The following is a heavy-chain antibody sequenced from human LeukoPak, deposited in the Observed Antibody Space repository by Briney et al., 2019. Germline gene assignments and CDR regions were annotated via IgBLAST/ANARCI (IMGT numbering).Heavy chain of an antibody. CDR2: LYYSGST. CDR3: ARVSGNNYGPLNWLDP. Sequence: SETLSLTCTVSGGSISSYYWSWIRQPPGKGLEWIGYLYYSGSTNYNPSLKRRVTISVDTSKNQFSLKLSSVTAADTAVYYCARVSGNNYGPLNWLDPWGQGTLVTVSS. V-gene: IGHV4-59*01. J-gene: IGHJ5*02. CDR1: GGSISSYY. D-gene: IGHD4-11*01.